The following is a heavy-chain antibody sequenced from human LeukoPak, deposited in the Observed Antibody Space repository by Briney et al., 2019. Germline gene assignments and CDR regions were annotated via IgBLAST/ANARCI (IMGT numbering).Heavy chain of an antibody. D-gene: IGHD3-22*01. CDR3: ARGSSNQYYYDSSGYYASHYFDY. CDR1: GYTFTGYY. Sequence: ASVKVSCKASGYTFTGYYMHWVRQASGQGLEWMGWINPNSGGTNYAQKFQGRVTMTRDTSISTAYMELSRLRSDDTAVYYCARGSSNQYYYDSSGYYASHYFDYWGQGTLVTVSS. V-gene: IGHV1-2*02. CDR2: INPNSGGT. J-gene: IGHJ4*02.